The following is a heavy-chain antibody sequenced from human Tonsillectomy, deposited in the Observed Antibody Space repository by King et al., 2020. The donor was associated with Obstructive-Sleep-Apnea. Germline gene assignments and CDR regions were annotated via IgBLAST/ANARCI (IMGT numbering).Heavy chain of an antibody. CDR2: IYYSGST. J-gene: IGHJ4*02. Sequence: VQLQESGPGLVKPSETLSLTCTVSDGSISNYYWTWIRQPPGKGLEWIGYIYYSGSTNCNPSLKSRVTVSVDTSKNQLSLNPTSVTAADTAVYYCARAGGWLVPLNYWGQGTLVTVSS. D-gene: IGHD6-19*01. CDR1: DGSISNYY. CDR3: ARAGGWLVPLNY. V-gene: IGHV4-59*01.